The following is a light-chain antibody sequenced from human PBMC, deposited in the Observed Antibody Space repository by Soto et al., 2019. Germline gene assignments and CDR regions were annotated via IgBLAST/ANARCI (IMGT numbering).Light chain of an antibody. CDR2: EVS. CDR3: SSYTSSSTLYV. Sequence: QSALTQPASVSGSPGQSITISCPETSRDIGGYNYVSWYQQHPGKAPKVMIYEVSNRPSGVSNRFSGSKSGNTASLTISGLQAEDEADYYCSSYTSSSTLYVFGTGTKLTVL. CDR1: SRDIGGYNY. V-gene: IGLV2-14*01. J-gene: IGLJ1*01.